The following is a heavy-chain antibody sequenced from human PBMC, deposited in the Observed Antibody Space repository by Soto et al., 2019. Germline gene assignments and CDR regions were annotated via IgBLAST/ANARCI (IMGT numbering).Heavy chain of an antibody. CDR3: ARPLLRYFDWLSLPKKSYSGMDV. Sequence: SVKVSCKASGGTFSSYAIGWVRQAPGQGLEWMGGIIPIFGTANYAQKFQGRVTITADESTSTAYMELSSLRSEDTAVYYCARPLLRYFDWLSLPKKSYSGMDVWGQGTTVTVSS. CDR2: IIPIFGTA. CDR1: GGTFSSYA. D-gene: IGHD3-9*01. V-gene: IGHV1-69*13. J-gene: IGHJ6*02.